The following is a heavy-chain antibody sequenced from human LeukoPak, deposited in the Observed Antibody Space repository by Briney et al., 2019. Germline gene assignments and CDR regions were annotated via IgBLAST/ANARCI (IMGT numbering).Heavy chain of an antibody. CDR2: ISSSSSTI. V-gene: IGHV3-48*01. Sequence: GGSLRLSCAASGFTFSSYSMNWVRQAPGKGLEWVSYISSSSSTIYYADSVKGRFTISRDNAKNSLYLQMNSLRAEDTAVYYCARDLNKDSSSPLDYWGQGTLVTVSS. CDR3: ARDLNKDSSSPLDY. J-gene: IGHJ4*02. D-gene: IGHD5-18*01. CDR1: GFTFSSYS.